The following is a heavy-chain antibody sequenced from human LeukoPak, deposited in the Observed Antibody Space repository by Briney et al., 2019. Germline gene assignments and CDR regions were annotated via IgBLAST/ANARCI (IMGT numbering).Heavy chain of an antibody. CDR1: GSSISSYY. CDR2: IYYSGST. D-gene: IGHD4-17*01. V-gene: IGHV4-59*01. Sequence: SETLSLTCTVSGSSISSYYWSWIRQPPGKGLEWIGYIYYSGSTNYNPSLKSRVTISVDTSKNQFSLKLSSVTAADTAVYYCARLYGDYAWGQGTLVTVSS. CDR3: ARLYGDYA. J-gene: IGHJ5*02.